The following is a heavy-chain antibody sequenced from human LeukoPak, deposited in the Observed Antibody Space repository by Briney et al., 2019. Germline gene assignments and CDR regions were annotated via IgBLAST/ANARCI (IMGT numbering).Heavy chain of an antibody. CDR1: GFTFSSYA. CDR3: ARDFPPRYYYDSSGYSPISIYGMDV. D-gene: IGHD3-22*01. V-gene: IGHV1-69*04. CDR2: IIPILGIA. J-gene: IGHJ6*02. Sequence: GGSLRLSCAASGFTFSSYAISWVRQAPGQGLEWMGRIIPILGIANYAQKFQGRVTITADKSTSTAYMELSSLRSEDTAVYYCARDFPPRYYYDSSGYSPISIYGMDVWGQGTTVTVSS.